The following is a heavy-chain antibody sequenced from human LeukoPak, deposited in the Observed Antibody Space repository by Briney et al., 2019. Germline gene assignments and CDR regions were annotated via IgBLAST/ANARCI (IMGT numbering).Heavy chain of an antibody. CDR3: ARGYCSSTTCYYNGMDV. CDR2: ISYSGST. Sequence: ASETLSLTCTVSGGSISSYYWSWIRQPPGKGLEWIGYISYSGSTNYNPSLKSRVTISLDTSKNQFSLQLTSVTATDTAVYYCARGYCSSTTCYYNGMDVWGQGTTVTVSS. J-gene: IGHJ6*02. V-gene: IGHV4-59*08. CDR1: GGSISSYY. D-gene: IGHD2/OR15-2a*01.